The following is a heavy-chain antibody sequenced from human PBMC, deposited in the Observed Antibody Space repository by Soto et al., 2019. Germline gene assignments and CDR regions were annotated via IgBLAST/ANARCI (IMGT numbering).Heavy chain of an antibody. Sequence: GGSLRLSCAASGFTFSSYSMNWVRQAPGKGLEWVSSISSSSSYIYYADSVKGRFTISRDNAKNSLYLQMNSLRAEDTAVYYCASIDNSGYYYGPFDYWGQGTLVTVSS. CDR3: ASIDNSGYYYGPFDY. V-gene: IGHV3-21*01. D-gene: IGHD3-22*01. J-gene: IGHJ4*02. CDR2: ISSSSSYI. CDR1: GFTFSSYS.